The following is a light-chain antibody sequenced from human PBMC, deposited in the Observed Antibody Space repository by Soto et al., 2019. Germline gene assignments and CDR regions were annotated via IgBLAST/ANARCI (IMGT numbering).Light chain of an antibody. J-gene: IGLJ2*01. CDR1: SSDVGDYDY. V-gene: IGLV2-8*01. CDR2: EVS. Sequence: QSALTQPPSASGSPGQSVTISCTGTSSDVGDYDYVSWYQQHPGKAPKLMIYEVSKRPSGVPDRFSGSKSGNTASLTVSGLQAEDEADYYFSSYAGSIVVFGGGTKLTVL. CDR3: SSYAGSIVV.